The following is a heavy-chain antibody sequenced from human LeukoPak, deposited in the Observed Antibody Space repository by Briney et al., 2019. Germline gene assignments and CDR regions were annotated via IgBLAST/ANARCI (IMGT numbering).Heavy chain of an antibody. CDR1: GFTFSSYG. D-gene: IGHD3-22*01. CDR3: ALIERDY. CDR2: ISYDGSNK. V-gene: IGHV3-30*03. Sequence: GGSLRFSCAASGFTFSSYGMHWVRQAPGKGLEWVAVISYDGSNKYYADSVKGRFTISRDNSKNTLYLQMNSLRAEDTAVYYCALIERDYWGQGTLVTVSS. J-gene: IGHJ4*02.